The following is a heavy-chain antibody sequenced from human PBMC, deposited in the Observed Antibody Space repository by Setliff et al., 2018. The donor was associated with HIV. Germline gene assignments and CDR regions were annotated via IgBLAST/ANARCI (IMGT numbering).Heavy chain of an antibody. CDR2: IYSGGTT. J-gene: IGHJ4*02. Sequence: LRLSCAASGFSVSSNYMSWVRRAPGKGLEWVSVIYSGGTTYYADSVKGRFTISRDDSKNTLYLQMNTLRVEDTAVYYCARGVYDHTGYYWNPPDYWGQGTLVTVSS. D-gene: IGHD3-22*01. V-gene: IGHV3-53*01. CDR1: GFSVSSNY. CDR3: ARGVYDHTGYYWNPPDY.